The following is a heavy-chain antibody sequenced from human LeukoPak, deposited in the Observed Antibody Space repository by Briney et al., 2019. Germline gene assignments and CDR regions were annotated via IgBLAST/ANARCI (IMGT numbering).Heavy chain of an antibody. CDR3: ARGGNDYGDYRVY. CDR2: INSDGSST. D-gene: IGHD4-17*01. J-gene: IGHJ4*02. Sequence: PGGSLRLSCAASGFTFSSYWMHWVRQAPGKGLVWDSRINSDGSSTSYADSVKGRFTISRDNAKNTLYLQMNSLRAEDTAVYYCARGGNDYGDYRVYWGQGTLVTVSS. V-gene: IGHV3-74*01. CDR1: GFTFSSYW.